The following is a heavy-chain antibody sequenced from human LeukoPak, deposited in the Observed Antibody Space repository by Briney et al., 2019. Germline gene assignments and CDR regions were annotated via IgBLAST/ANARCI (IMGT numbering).Heavy chain of an antibody. CDR1: GYTFTGYY. CDR3: AVHHYGSGSHRIDY. J-gene: IGHJ4*02. V-gene: IGHV1-2*02. Sequence: GASVKVSCKASGYTFTGYYMHWVPQAPGHGLEWMGWINPNSGGTYYAQKFQGRVTMTRDTSISTAYMELSRLRSDDTAVYYCAVHHYGSGSHRIDYWGQGTLVTVSS. D-gene: IGHD3-10*01. CDR2: INPNSGGT.